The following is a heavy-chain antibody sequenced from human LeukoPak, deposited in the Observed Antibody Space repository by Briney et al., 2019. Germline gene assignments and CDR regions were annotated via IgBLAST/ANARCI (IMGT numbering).Heavy chain of an antibody. D-gene: IGHD2-2*01. CDR1: GFTFNNYY. Sequence: PGGSLRLSCAASGFTFNNYYMRWVRQAPGKGLEWVAVISYDGTNIHYPDSVNGRFTISRDISSDTLWLQMNSLRTEDTAVYYCAKGPLRGTAAAIDYWGQGTLVPVSS. CDR3: AKGPLRGTAAAIDY. J-gene: IGHJ4*02. V-gene: IGHV3-30*18. CDR2: ISYDGTNI.